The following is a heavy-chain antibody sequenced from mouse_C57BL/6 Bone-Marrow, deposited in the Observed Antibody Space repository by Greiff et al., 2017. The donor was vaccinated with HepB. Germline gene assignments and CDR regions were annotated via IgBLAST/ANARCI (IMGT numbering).Heavy chain of an antibody. CDR2: IYPRSGNT. Sequence: VQLQESGAELARPGASVKLSCKASGYTFTSYGISWVKQRTGQGLEWIGEIYPRSGNTYYNEKFKGKATLTADQSSSTAYMELRSLTSEDSAVYFCARRYYGSSFCYYFDYWGQGTTLTVSS. CDR3: ARRYYGSSFCYYFDY. V-gene: IGHV1-81*01. CDR1: GYTFTSYG. D-gene: IGHD1-1*01. J-gene: IGHJ2*01.